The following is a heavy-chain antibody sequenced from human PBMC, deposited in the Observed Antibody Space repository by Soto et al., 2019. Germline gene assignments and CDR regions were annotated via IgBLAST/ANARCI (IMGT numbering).Heavy chain of an antibody. V-gene: IGHV1-2*04. CDR2: INPNSGGT. J-gene: IGHJ6*03. Sequence: GASVKVSCKASAYTFTGYYIHWVRQAPGQGLERMRWINPNSGGTNYAQKFQGWVTMTRDTSISTAYMELSRLRSDDTAVYYCARGDMVRMNEESPYYYYYMDVWGKRTTVTVSS. D-gene: IGHD3-10*01. CDR1: AYTFTGYY. CDR3: ARGDMVRMNEESPYYYYYMDV.